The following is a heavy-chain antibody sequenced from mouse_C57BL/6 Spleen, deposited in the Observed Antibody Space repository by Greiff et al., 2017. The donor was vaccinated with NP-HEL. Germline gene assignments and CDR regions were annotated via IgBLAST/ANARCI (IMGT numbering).Heavy chain of an antibody. J-gene: IGHJ2*01. D-gene: IGHD6-5*01. CDR1: GYTFTDYY. Sequence: EVQLQQSGPELVKPGASVKISCKASGYTFTDYYMNWVKQSHGKSLEWIGDINPNNGGTSYNQKFKGKATLTVDKSSSTAYMELRSLTSEDSAVYYCARREAGLAVGFDYWGQGTTLTVSS. CDR3: ARREAGLAVGFDY. V-gene: IGHV1-26*01. CDR2: INPNNGGT.